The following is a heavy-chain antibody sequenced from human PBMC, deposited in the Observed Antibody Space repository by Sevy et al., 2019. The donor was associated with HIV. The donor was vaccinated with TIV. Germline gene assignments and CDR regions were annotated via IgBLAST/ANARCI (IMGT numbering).Heavy chain of an antibody. CDR1: GFDFREYA. CDR2: VSSDGTNT. Sequence: GGSLRLSCGASGFDFREYAMHWVRQAPGKGLEWVAAVSSDGTNTYYVDSVKGRFTTSRDSSQNTLSLQMSSLRAEDTAVYYCARERTYLFDYCGQGTLVTVSS. CDR3: ARERTYLFDY. V-gene: IGHV3-30*03. J-gene: IGHJ4*02.